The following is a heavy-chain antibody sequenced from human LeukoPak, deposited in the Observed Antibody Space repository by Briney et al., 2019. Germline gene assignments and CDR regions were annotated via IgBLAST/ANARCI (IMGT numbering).Heavy chain of an antibody. CDR2: IYYSGST. CDR1: GGSISSSSYY. J-gene: IGHJ1*01. D-gene: IGHD2-15*01. V-gene: IGHV4-39*01. Sequence: PSETLSLTCTVSGGSISSSSYYWGWIRQPPGKGLEWIGSIYYSGSTYYNPSLKSRVTISVDTSKNQFSLKLSSVTAADTAVYYCARHGGTMFQHWGQGTLVTVSS. CDR3: ARHGGTMFQH.